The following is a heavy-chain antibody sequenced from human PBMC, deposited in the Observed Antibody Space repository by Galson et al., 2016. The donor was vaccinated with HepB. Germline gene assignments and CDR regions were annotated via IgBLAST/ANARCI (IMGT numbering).Heavy chain of an antibody. J-gene: IGHJ4*02. CDR2: INPSGRT. D-gene: IGHD5-12*01. V-gene: IGHV4-34*01. Sequence: ETLSLTCAVYGGSFSGYYWSWIRQPPGKGLEWIGEINPSGRTNYNPSLKSRISMSIDTSKKQFSLKVNSMTAADTAVYYRARGYSPNKGLRSSSRRWFEYWGQGTLVTVSS. CDR3: ARGYSPNKGLRSSSRRWFEY. CDR1: GGSFSGYY.